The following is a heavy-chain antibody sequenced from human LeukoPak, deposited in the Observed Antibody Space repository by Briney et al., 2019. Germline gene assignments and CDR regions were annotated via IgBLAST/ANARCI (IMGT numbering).Heavy chain of an antibody. CDR1: GFTFSSYA. J-gene: IGHJ3*02. D-gene: IGHD3-22*01. Sequence: GRSLRLSCAASGFTFSSYAMHWVRQAPGKGLEWVAVISYDGSNKYYADSVKGRFTISRDNSKNTLYLQMNSLRAEDTAVYYCATSMIVVASDAFDIWGQGTMVTVSS. CDR2: ISYDGSNK. CDR3: ATSMIVVASDAFDI. V-gene: IGHV3-30-3*01.